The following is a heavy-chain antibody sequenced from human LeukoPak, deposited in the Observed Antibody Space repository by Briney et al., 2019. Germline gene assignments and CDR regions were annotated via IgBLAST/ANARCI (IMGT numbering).Heavy chain of an antibody. Sequence: GGSLRLSCAASGFTFSSYAMSWVRQAPGKGLEWVLAISGSGGSTYYADSVKGRFTISRDNSKNTLYLQMNSLRAEDTAVYYCAKDLVSGSGSSANDAFDIWGQGTMVTVSS. J-gene: IGHJ3*02. CDR2: ISGSGGST. CDR3: AKDLVSGSGSSANDAFDI. V-gene: IGHV3-23*01. CDR1: GFTFSSYA. D-gene: IGHD3-10*01.